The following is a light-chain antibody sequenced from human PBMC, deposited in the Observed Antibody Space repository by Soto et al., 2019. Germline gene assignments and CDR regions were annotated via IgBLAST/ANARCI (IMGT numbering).Light chain of an antibody. J-gene: IGLJ1*01. CDR1: SSDVGGYNY. CDR2: DVS. Sequence: QSALTQPASVSGSPGQSITISCTGTSSDVGGYNYVSWYQHHPGKAPKLLIYDVSNRPSGVSNRFSGSKSDNTASLTISGLQPEDEADYYCSSYTTSNTRLNDFGTGT. CDR3: SSYTTSNTRLND. V-gene: IGLV2-14*03.